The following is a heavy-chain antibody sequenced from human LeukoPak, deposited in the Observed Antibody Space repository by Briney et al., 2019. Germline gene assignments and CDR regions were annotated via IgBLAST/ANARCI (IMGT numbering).Heavy chain of an antibody. D-gene: IGHD2-21*02. CDR3: ARPSYCGAGCYYYFDY. V-gene: IGHV1-2*02. CDR2: IKPNGGVT. J-gene: IGHJ4*02. Sequence: GASVKVPCKASGYTFSDYYIHWLRQAPGQGLEWMGWIKPNGGVTNYARNFQGRITMTRDTSISTAFMELSSLRSDDTAVYYWARPSYCGAGCYYYFDYWGQGTLVTVSS. CDR1: GYTFSDYY.